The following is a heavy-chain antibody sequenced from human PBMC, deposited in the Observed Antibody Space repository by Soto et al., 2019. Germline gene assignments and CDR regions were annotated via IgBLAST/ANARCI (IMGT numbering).Heavy chain of an antibody. CDR3: ACVGESYGYYFAC. J-gene: IGHJ4*02. CDR2: IYYSGSP. Sequence: QVQLQESGPGLVKPSQTLSLTCTVSGGSISSGGYYWSWIRQHPGKALEWIGYIYYSGSPYYNPSLQSRVTISVDTSKTQFSLKLSSVTAADTAVYYFACVGESYGYYFACWGQGTLVAFAS. V-gene: IGHV4-31*03. D-gene: IGHD5-18*01. CDR1: GGSISSGGYY.